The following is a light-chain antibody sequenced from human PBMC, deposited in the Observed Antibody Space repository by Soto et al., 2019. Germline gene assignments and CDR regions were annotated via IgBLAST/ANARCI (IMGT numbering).Light chain of an antibody. V-gene: IGKV3-11*01. CDR2: DAS. CDR3: QQRSNWPLT. J-gene: IGKJ4*01. Sequence: EIVLTQSPATLSLSPGERATLSCRVSQSVTSFLAWYQQKPGQAPRLLIYDASNRATGIPARFSGSGSGTDFTLTISILEPEDFAVYYCQQRSNWPLTFGGGTKVETK. CDR1: QSVTSF.